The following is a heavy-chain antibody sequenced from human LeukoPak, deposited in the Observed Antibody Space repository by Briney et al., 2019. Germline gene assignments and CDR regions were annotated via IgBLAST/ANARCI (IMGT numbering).Heavy chain of an antibody. CDR2: NNPNSGGT. V-gene: IGHV1-2*04. CDR1: GYTFTGYY. D-gene: IGHD5-12*01. CDR3: ARGGWYSGYVGVDY. J-gene: IGHJ4*02. Sequence: ASVKVSCKASGYTFTGYYMHWVRQAPGQGLEWMGWNNPNSGGTNYAQKFQGWVTMTRDTSISTAYMELSRLRSDDTAVYYCARGGWYSGYVGVDYWGQGTLVTVSS.